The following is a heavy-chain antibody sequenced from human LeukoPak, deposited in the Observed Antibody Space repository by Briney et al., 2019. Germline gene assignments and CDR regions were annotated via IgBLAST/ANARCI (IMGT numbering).Heavy chain of an antibody. CDR3: ARLVNWNDSKGRLNWFDP. CDR2: MNPNSGNT. Sequence: ASVKVPCKASGYTFTSYDINWVRQATGQGLEWMGWMNPNSGNTGYAQKFQGRVTITRNTSISTAYMELSSLRSEDTAVYYCARLVNWNDSKGRLNWFDPWGQGTLVTVSS. CDR1: GYTFTSYD. J-gene: IGHJ5*02. D-gene: IGHD1-20*01. V-gene: IGHV1-8*03.